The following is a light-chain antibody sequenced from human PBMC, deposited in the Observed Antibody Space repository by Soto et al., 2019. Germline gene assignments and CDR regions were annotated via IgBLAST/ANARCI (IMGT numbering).Light chain of an antibody. CDR1: QSVSNS. CDR3: HQRYNWPRVT. Sequence: EIVLTQSPATLSLSQGERVTLSCRASQSVSNSLAWYQQKPGQPPRLLIYDVSNRATGIPARFSGSGSGTDFTLTITSLEPEDFAVYFCHQRYNWPRVTFGQGTQLEIK. J-gene: IGKJ5*01. CDR2: DVS. V-gene: IGKV3-11*01.